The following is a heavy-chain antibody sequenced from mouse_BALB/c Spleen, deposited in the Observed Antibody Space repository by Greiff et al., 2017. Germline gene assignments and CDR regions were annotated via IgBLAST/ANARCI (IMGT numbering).Heavy chain of an antibody. CDR3: ARHRGYDYYYFDY. J-gene: IGHJ2*01. Sequence: EVQGVESGGGLVKPGGSLKLSCAASGFTFSSYAMSWVRQTPEKRLEWVATISSGGSYTYYPDSVKGRFTISRDNAKNTLYLQMSSLRSEDTAMYYCARHRGYDYYYFDYWGQGTTLTVSS. V-gene: IGHV5-9-3*01. CDR1: GFTFSSYA. CDR2: ISSGGSYT. D-gene: IGHD2-4*01.